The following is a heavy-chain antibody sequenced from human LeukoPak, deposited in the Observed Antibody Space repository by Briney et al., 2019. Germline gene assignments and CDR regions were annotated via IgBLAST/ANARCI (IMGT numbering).Heavy chain of an antibody. CDR3: ARDVLAMGDY. V-gene: IGHV1-2*02. CDR1: GYTLTELS. J-gene: IGHJ4*02. D-gene: IGHD5-18*01. CDR2: INPNSGGT. Sequence: ASVKVSCKVSGYTLTELSMHWVRQAPGQGLEWMGWINPNSGGTNYAQKFQGRVTMTRDTSISTAYMELSRLRSDDTAVYYCARDVLAMGDYWGQGTLVTVSS.